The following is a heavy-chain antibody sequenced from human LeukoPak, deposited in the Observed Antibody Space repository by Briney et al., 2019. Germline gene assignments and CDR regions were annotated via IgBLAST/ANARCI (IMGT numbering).Heavy chain of an antibody. CDR3: AKSRERQQRNYFDY. Sequence: PGGSLRLSCAASGFTFSSYAMSWVRQAPGKGLEWVSGISDSGGTTYYADSVTGRFTISRDNSKNTLYLQVNSLRADDTAVYYCAKSRERQQRNYFDYWGQGSLVTVSS. CDR1: GFTFSSYA. J-gene: IGHJ4*02. V-gene: IGHV3-23*01. CDR2: ISDSGGTT. D-gene: IGHD1/OR15-1a*01.